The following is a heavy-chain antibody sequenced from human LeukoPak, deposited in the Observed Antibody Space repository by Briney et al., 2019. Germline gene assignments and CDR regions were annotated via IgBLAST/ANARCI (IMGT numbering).Heavy chain of an antibody. V-gene: IGHV1-69*04. J-gene: IGHJ3*02. CDR2: VIPILGIA. CDR3: ARGLFPPTMIVNPHDAFDI. D-gene: IGHD3-22*01. Sequence: GASVKVSCKASGGTFSSYAISWVRQAPGQGLEWMGRVIPILGIANYAQKFQGRVTITADKSTSTAYMELSSLRSEDTAVYYCARGLFPPTMIVNPHDAFDIWGQGTMVTVSS. CDR1: GGTFSSYA.